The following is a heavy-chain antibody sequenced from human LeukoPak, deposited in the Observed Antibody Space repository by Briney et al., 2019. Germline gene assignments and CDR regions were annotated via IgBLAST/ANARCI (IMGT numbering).Heavy chain of an antibody. CDR2: MNPNSGNT. D-gene: IGHD3-10*01. Sequence: ASVKVSCKASGYTFTSYDINWVRQATGQGLEWMGWMNPNSGNTGYAQKFQGRVTMTRNTSISTAYMELSRLRSDDTAVYYYASCFYYGSGSYFPYYYYGMDVWGQGTTVTVSS. J-gene: IGHJ6*02. V-gene: IGHV1-8*01. CDR3: ASCFYYGSGSYFPYYYYGMDV. CDR1: GYTFTSYD.